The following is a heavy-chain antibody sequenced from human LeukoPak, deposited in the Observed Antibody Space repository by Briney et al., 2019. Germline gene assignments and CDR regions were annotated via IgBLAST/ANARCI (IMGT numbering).Heavy chain of an antibody. J-gene: IGHJ6*03. Sequence: GESLKISCKGSGYSFTSYWIGWVRQMPGKGLEWMGIIYPGDSDTRYSPSFQGQVTISADKSISTAYLQWSSLKASDTAMYYCATGPFNGGDYYYMDVWGKGTTVTVSS. V-gene: IGHV5-51*01. CDR1: GYSFTSYW. D-gene: IGHD3-10*01. CDR2: IYPGDSDT. CDR3: ATGPFNGGDYYYMDV.